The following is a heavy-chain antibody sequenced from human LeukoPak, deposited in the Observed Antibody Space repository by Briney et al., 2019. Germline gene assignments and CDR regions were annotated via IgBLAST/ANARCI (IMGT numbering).Heavy chain of an antibody. V-gene: IGHV3-49*03. D-gene: IGHD2-2*01. CDR3: TRDRPRIVVVPAAIHYYYGMDV. CDR1: GFTFSSYW. CDR2: IRSKAYGGTT. J-gene: IGHJ6*02. Sequence: PGGSLRLSCAASGFTFSSYWMSWFRQAPGKGLEWVGFIRSKAYGGTTEYAASVKGRFTISRDDSKSIAYLQMNSLKTEDTAVYYCTRDRPRIVVVPAAIHYYYGMDVWGQGTTVTVSS.